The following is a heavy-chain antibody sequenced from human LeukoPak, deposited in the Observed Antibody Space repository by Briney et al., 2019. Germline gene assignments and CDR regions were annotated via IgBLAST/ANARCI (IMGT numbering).Heavy chain of an antibody. D-gene: IGHD3/OR15-3a*01. Sequence: GGSLRLSCTVSGFTFNTFAMHWVRQSPGKGLEWVALISYDGNDKYYRDSVKGRFTISRDISKNTVYLQMNSLRPEDTAVYYCARDPRDRIFGPPDYWGQGTLVTVSS. CDR1: GFTFNTFA. J-gene: IGHJ4*02. V-gene: IGHV3-30*04. CDR3: ARDPRDRIFGPPDY. CDR2: ISYDGNDK.